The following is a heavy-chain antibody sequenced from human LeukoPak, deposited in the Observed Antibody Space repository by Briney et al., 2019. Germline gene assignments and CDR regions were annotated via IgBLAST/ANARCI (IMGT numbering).Heavy chain of an antibody. CDR2: ISAYNGNT. V-gene: IGHV1-18*01. Sequence: ASVKLSCKASGYTVTSYGISWVGQAPGQGLEGRGWISAYNGNTNYAQKLQGRVTMTTDTSTSTAYMELRSLRSDDTAVYYCARVGAATGIPFSWFDPWGQGTLVTVSS. D-gene: IGHD6-13*01. CDR1: GYTVTSYG. CDR3: ARVGAATGIPFSWFDP. J-gene: IGHJ5*02.